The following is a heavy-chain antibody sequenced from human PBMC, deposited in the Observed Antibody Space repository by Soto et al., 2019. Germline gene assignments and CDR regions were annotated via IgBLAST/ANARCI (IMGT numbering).Heavy chain of an antibody. CDR3: ARQASGYYYGWFDP. V-gene: IGHV4-39*01. J-gene: IGHJ5*02. Sequence: QLLLQESGPGLVKPSETLSLTCTVSGGSILDSTYYWAWIRQSPGKGLAWIGTIFYSGGTFYTPSLKSRVTMSVDTSNNQFSQKLTSVTAAETAVYYCARQASGYYYGWFDPWGQGTLVTVSS. CDR1: GGSILDSTYY. CDR2: IFYSGGT. D-gene: IGHD3-22*01.